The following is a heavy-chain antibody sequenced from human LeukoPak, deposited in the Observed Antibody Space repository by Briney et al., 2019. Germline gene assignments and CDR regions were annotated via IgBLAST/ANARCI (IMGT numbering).Heavy chain of an antibody. CDR3: AREESYYTSGSYLY. Sequence: GGSLRLSCAASGFTFSSYSMNWVRQAPGKGLEWVANINIDGSVKSYLDSVRGRFTISRDNGKNSLYLEMNQLRAEDTAVYYCAREESYYTSGSYLYWGQGTLVTVSS. J-gene: IGHJ4*02. V-gene: IGHV3-7*01. CDR1: GFTFSSYS. CDR2: INIDGSVK. D-gene: IGHD3-10*01.